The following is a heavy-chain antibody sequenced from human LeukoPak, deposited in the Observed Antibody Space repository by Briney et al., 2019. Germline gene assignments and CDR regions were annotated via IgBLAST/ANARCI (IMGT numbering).Heavy chain of an antibody. CDR3: ARDRRFGELYDP. D-gene: IGHD3-10*01. J-gene: IGHJ5*02. CDR1: GGTFSSYA. V-gene: IGHV1-69*01. Sequence: GASVKVSCKASGGTFSSYAISWARQAPGQGLEWMGGIIPIFGTANYAQKFQGRVTITADESTSTAYMELSSLRSEDTAVYYCARDRRFGELYDPWGQGTLVTVSS. CDR2: IIPIFGTA.